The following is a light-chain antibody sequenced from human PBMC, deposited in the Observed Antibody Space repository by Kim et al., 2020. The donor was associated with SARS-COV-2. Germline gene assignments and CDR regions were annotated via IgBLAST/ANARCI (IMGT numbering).Light chain of an antibody. J-gene: IGLJ3*02. V-gene: IGLV2-14*04. CDR1: SSDVGGYNY. Sequence: GQSSTISCTGTSSDVGGYNYVSWYQQHPGKAPKLMIYDVSKRPSGVSNRFSGSKSGNTASLTISGLQAEDEADYYCSSYTSSSTEVFGGGTQLTVL. CDR2: DVS. CDR3: SSYTSSSTEV.